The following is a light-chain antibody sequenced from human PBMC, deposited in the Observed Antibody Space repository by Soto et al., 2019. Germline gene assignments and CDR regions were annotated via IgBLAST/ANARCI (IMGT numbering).Light chain of an antibody. CDR3: CSYAGTSYV. V-gene: IGLV2-11*01. CDR1: SSDVGGYNS. J-gene: IGLJ1*01. Sequence: QYALTQPRSVSGSPGQSVTISCTGASSDVGGYNSVSWYQQHPGKAPKLMIYDVNKRHSGVPDRFSGSKSGNTASLTISGLQTEDEADYYCCSYAGTSYVFGTGTKLTVL. CDR2: DVN.